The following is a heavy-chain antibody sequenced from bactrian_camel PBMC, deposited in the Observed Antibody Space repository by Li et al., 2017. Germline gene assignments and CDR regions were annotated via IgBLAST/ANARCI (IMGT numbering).Heavy chain of an antibody. CDR1: GYMPSTTC. D-gene: IGHD1*01. CDR3: TARYEFGLGACRGVGGLGF. J-gene: IGHJ6*01. V-gene: IGHV3S42*01. Sequence: DVQLVESGGGSVQPGGSLTLSCVASGYMPSTTCTGWFRQAPGKDREGVAVIYRGSRYTMYTEPARGRFTISKDNRKNILYLQMNSLTPGDTAMYYCTARYEFGLGACRGVGGLGFWGQGTQVTVS. CDR2: IYRGSRYT.